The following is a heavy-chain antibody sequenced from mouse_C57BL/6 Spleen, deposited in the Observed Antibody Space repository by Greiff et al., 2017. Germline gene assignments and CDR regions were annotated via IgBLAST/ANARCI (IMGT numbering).Heavy chain of an antibody. J-gene: IGHJ1*03. V-gene: IGHV1-82*01. CDR3: ARGFYYYGSSYVEYFDV. D-gene: IGHD1-1*01. CDR1: GYAFSSSW. Sequence: QVQLQQSGPELVKPGASVKISCKASGYAFSSSWMNWVKQRPGKGLEWIGRIYPGDGDTNYNGKFKGKATLTADKSSSTAYMQLSSLTSEDSAVYFCARGFYYYGSSYVEYFDVWGTGTTVTVSS. CDR2: IYPGDGDT.